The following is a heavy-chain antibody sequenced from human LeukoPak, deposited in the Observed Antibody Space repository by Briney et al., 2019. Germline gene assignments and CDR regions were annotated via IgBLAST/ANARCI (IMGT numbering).Heavy chain of an antibody. CDR2: INHSGST. J-gene: IGHJ4*02. D-gene: IGHD2/OR15-2a*01. V-gene: IGHV4-34*01. CDR3: ARQASCDSATCNPFDY. CDR1: GGSFSGYY. Sequence: SETLSLTCAVYGGSFSGYYWSWIRQPPGKGLEWIGEINHSGSTNYNPSLKSRVTISVDTSKNQFSLKLRSVTAADTAIYYCARQASCDSATCNPFDYWGQGTLVTVSS.